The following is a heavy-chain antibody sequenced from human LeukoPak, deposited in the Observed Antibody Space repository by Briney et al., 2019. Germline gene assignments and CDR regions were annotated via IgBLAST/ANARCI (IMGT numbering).Heavy chain of an antibody. J-gene: IGHJ4*02. CDR2: IYYSGST. CDR1: GGSISSGGYY. D-gene: IGHD3-22*01. Sequence: SETLSLTCTVSGGSISSGGYYWSWIRQHPGKGLEWIGYIYYSGSTYYNPSLKSRVTISVDTSKNQFSLKLSSVTAADTAVHYCARGSTYYYDSSGYLGYWGQGTLVTVSS. CDR3: ARGSTYYYDSSGYLGY. V-gene: IGHV4-31*03.